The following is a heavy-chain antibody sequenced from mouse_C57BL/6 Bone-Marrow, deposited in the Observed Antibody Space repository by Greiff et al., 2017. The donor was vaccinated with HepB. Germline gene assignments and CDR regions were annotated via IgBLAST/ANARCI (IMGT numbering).Heavy chain of an antibody. Sequence: VQLQQSGAELVRPGTSVKMSCKASGYTFTNYWIGWAKQRPGHGLEWIGDIYPGGGYTNYNEKFKGKATLTADKSSSTAYMQFSSLTSEDSAIYYCAKGGVYYYGSSPQGYAMDYWGQGTSVTVSS. V-gene: IGHV1-63*01. CDR3: AKGGVYYYGSSPQGYAMDY. CDR1: GYTFTNYW. D-gene: IGHD1-1*01. J-gene: IGHJ4*01. CDR2: IYPGGGYT.